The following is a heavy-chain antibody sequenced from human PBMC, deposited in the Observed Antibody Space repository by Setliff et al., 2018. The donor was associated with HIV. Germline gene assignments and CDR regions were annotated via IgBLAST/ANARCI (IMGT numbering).Heavy chain of an antibody. CDR2: ITSSGSFM. CDR3: AKEFFRFPAPTDY. D-gene: IGHD2-21*01. V-gene: IGHV3-21*01. CDR1: GFTFSSYS. Sequence: GSLRLSCAASGFTFSSYSMNWVRQAPGKGLEWVSSITSSGSFMFYAGSVKGRFTISRDNAKNSLYLQMNSLRAEDTAVYYCAKEFFRFPAPTDYWGQGTLVTVSS. J-gene: IGHJ4*02.